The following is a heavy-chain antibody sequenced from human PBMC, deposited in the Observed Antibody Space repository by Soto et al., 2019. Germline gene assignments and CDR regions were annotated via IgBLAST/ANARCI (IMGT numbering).Heavy chain of an antibody. D-gene: IGHD4-17*01. J-gene: IGHJ4*02. CDR1: GGSISSGDYY. Sequence: QVQLQESGPGLVKPSQTLSLTCTVSGGSISSGDYYWSWIRQPPGKGLEWIGYISYSGRTYYNPSLKSRVTIAVDTSKNQFSLKLSSVTAADTAGYYCAIYGGNSVYFDYRGQGTLVTVSS. CDR3: AIYGGNSVYFDY. V-gene: IGHV4-30-4*01. CDR2: ISYSGRT.